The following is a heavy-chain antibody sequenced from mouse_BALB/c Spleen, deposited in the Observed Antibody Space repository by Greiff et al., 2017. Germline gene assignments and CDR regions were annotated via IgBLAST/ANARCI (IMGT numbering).Heavy chain of an antibody. J-gene: IGHJ4*01. D-gene: IGHD2-4*01. CDR3: ARRGMITTYAMDY. V-gene: IGHV1S56*01. Sequence: QVQLQQSGPELVKPGASVKMSCKASGYTFTSYYIHWVKQRPGQGLEWIGWIYPGDGSTKYNEKFKGETTLTADKSSSTAYMLLSSLASEDSAIYFCARRGMITTYAMDYWGQGTSVTVSS. CDR2: IYPGDGST. CDR1: GYTFTSYY.